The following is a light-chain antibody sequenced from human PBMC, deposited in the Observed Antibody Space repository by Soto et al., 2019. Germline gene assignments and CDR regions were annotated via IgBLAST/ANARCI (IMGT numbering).Light chain of an antibody. J-gene: IGLJ1*01. V-gene: IGLV1-40*01. CDR3: QSYDSSLSGSNV. Sequence: QSALTQPPSVSGAPGQRVTLSCTGSSSNIGAGYDVHWYQQLPGTAPKLLIYGNSNRPSGVPDRFSGSKSGTSASLAITGLQAEDEADYYCQSYDSSLSGSNVFGTGTKVTVL. CDR2: GNS. CDR1: SSNIGAGYD.